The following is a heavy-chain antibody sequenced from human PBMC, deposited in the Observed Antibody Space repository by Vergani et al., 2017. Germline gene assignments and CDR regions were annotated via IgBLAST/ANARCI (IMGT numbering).Heavy chain of an antibody. CDR2: ISWDGGST. CDR1: GFTFDDYT. V-gene: IGHV3-43*01. CDR3: AKGPLGRQHDSFYYYYGMDV. Sequence: EVQLVESGGGLVKPGGSLRLSCAASGFTFDDYTMHWVRQAPGKGLEWVSLISWDGGSTYYADSVKGRFTISRANSKNSLDLQMNSLRTEDTALYYCAKGPLGRQHDSFYYYYGMDVWGQGTTVTVSS. D-gene: IGHD3-22*01. J-gene: IGHJ6*02.